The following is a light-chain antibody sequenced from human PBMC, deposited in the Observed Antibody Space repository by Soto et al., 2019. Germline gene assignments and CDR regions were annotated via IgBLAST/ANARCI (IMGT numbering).Light chain of an antibody. CDR2: DVT. Sequence: QSALTQPPSVSGSPGQSVTISCTGTSSDVGSSNRVSWYQQPPGTAPKLMIYDVTNRPSGVPDRFSGSKSGDTASLTISGLQADDEADYYSSSYTSPSTLLFGEGPSSPS. J-gene: IGLJ2*01. CDR3: SSYTSPSTLL. V-gene: IGLV2-18*02. CDR1: SSDVGSSNR.